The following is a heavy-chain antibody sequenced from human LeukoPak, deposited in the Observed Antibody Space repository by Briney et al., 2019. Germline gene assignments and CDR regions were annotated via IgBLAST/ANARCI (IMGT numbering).Heavy chain of an antibody. V-gene: IGHV4-59*10. J-gene: IGHJ6*02. Sequence: PSETLSLTCAVYGGSFSGYYWSWIRQPAGKGLGWIGRIYTSGSTNYNPSLKSRVTMSEDTSKNQFSLKLSSVTAADTAVYYCAARIAAAGTAPFGRYYGMDVWGQGTTVTVSS. CDR2: IYTSGST. CDR3: AARIAAAGTAPFGRYYGMDV. D-gene: IGHD6-13*01. CDR1: GGSFSGYY.